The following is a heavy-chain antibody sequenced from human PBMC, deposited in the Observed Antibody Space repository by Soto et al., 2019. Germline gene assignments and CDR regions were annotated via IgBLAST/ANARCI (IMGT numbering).Heavy chain of an antibody. CDR2: IIPIFGTA. D-gene: IGHD3-3*01. J-gene: IGHJ6*02. CDR1: GGTFSSYA. V-gene: IGHV1-69*12. Sequence: QVQLVQSGAEVKEPGSSVMVSCKASGGTFSSYAISWVRQAPGQVLEWMGGIIPIFGTANYAQKFQGRVTITADESTSTAYRELSSLKSEDTAVYYCAVLRSGARYGMDVWGQGTTVTFS. CDR3: AVLRSGARYGMDV.